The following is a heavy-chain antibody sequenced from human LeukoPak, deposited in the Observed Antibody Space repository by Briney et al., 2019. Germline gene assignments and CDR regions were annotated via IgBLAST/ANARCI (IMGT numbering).Heavy chain of an antibody. Sequence: GGSLRLSCAASGFTFSSYAMSWVRQAPGKGLEWVSAISVSAGSTYYADSVKGRFTISRDNSKNTLFLEVNSLRAEDTAVYYCAKDVIRGAISYFESWGQGTPVVVSS. V-gene: IGHV3-23*01. D-gene: IGHD3-10*01. CDR2: ISVSAGST. CDR1: GFTFSSYA. J-gene: IGHJ4*02. CDR3: AKDVIRGAISYFES.